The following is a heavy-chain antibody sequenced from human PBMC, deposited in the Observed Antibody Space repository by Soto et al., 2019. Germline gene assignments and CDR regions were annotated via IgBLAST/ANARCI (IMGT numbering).Heavy chain of an antibody. CDR2: ISYDGRNQ. Sequence: QVQVVESGGGVVQPGRSLRLSCAASGFIFTSQGMHWVRQAPGKGLEWVALISYDGRNQYYADSVKGRFTISRDNSKNTLYLQMNSLRVEDTAMYYCARDRSWSLDYWGQGTLVTVSS. V-gene: IGHV3-30*03. J-gene: IGHJ4*02. CDR3: ARDRSWSLDY. CDR1: GFIFTSQG. D-gene: IGHD2-15*01.